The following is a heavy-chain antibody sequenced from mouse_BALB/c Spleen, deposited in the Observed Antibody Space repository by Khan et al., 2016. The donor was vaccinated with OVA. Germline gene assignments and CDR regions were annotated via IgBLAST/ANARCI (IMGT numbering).Heavy chain of an antibody. CDR2: IWGGGGT. V-gene: IGHV2-6-4*01. J-gene: IGHJ4*01. Sequence: QVQLKQSGPGLVAPSQSLSITCTVSGFSLSRYNLHWVRQPPGKGLEWLGMIWGGGGTDYNSTLKSRLNTSKDNSKSQVLLKMNSLQTDDTAMYDSARAYYRYDGYYAMDYWGQGTSVTVSS. D-gene: IGHD2-14*01. CDR3: ARAYYRYDGYYAMDY. CDR1: GFSLSRYN.